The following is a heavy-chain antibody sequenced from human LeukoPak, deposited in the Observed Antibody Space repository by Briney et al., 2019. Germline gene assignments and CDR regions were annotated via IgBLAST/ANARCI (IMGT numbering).Heavy chain of an antibody. D-gene: IGHD3-10*01. CDR3: ARGHDYYGSGRQSWFDP. Sequence: SETLSLTCTVSGGSISSYYWSWIRQPAGKGLEWIGRIFTSESPNYNPSLKSRVTMSVDTSKNQFSLKLSSVNAADTAVYYCARGHDYYGSGRQSWFDPWGQGTQVTVSS. CDR2: IFTSESP. J-gene: IGHJ5*02. CDR1: GGSISSYY. V-gene: IGHV4-4*07.